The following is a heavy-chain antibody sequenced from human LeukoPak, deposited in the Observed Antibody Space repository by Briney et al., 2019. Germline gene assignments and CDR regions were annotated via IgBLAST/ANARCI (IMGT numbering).Heavy chain of an antibody. CDR2: IYHSGST. Sequence: SETLSLTCAVSGYSISSGYYWGWIRQPPGKGLEWIGSIYHSGSTYYNPSLKSRVTISVDTSKNQFSLKLSSVTAADTAMYYCARTIVVVPTVTGAFDVWGQGTMVTVSS. CDR1: GYSISSGYY. V-gene: IGHV4-38-2*01. D-gene: IGHD2-2*01. CDR3: ARTIVVVPTVTGAFDV. J-gene: IGHJ3*01.